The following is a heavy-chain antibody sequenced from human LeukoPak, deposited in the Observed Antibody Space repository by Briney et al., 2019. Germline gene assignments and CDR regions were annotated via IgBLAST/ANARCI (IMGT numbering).Heavy chain of an antibody. Sequence: HGASVKVSCKASGYTFTSYDINWVRQATGQGLEWMGWMNPNSGNTGYVQKFQGRVTMTRNTSISTAYMELSSLRSEDTAVYYCARQDRGYSYGPNWFDPWGQGTLVTVSS. CDR2: MNPNSGNT. CDR3: ARQDRGYSYGPNWFDP. D-gene: IGHD5-18*01. V-gene: IGHV1-8*01. J-gene: IGHJ5*02. CDR1: GYTFTSYD.